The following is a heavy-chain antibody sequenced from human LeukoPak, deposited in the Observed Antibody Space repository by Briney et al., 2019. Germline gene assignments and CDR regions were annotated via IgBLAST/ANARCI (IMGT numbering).Heavy chain of an antibody. CDR3: ARRLYSSGWSYWFDP. Sequence: PSETLSLTCAVYGGSFSGYYWSWIRQPPGKRLEYIGYISYTGITYYNPSLMSRVTVSVATSKNQFSLKLASVTAADTAVYYCARRLYSSGWSYWFDPWGQGTLVTVSS. CDR2: ISYTGIT. D-gene: IGHD6-19*01. V-gene: IGHV4-59*01. J-gene: IGHJ5*02. CDR1: GGSFSGYY.